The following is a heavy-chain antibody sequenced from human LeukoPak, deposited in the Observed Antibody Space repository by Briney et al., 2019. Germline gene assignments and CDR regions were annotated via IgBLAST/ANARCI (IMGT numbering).Heavy chain of an antibody. Sequence: SQTLSLTCAVSGGSISSGGYSWSWIRQPPGKGLEWIAYIYHSGSTYYNPSLKSRVTISVDRSKNQFSLKLSSVTAADTAVYYCARVFYDSTFDYWGQGTLVTVSS. CDR3: ARVFYDSTFDY. D-gene: IGHD5/OR15-5a*01. CDR2: IYHSGST. J-gene: IGHJ4*02. CDR1: GGSISSGGYS. V-gene: IGHV4-30-2*01.